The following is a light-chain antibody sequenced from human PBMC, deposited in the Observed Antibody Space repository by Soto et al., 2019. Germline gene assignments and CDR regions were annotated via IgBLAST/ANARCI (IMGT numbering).Light chain of an antibody. V-gene: IGLV4-69*01. CDR3: QTWGSGIRVV. Sequence: QSVLTQSPSASASLGASVKLTCTLSSGHSSYAIAWHQQQPEKGPRYLMKPNSDGSHRKGDGIPDRFSGSSSGAERYLTISSLQSEDEADYYCQTWGSGIRVVFGGGTKLTVL. CDR1: SGHSSYA. CDR2: PNSDGSH. J-gene: IGLJ2*01.